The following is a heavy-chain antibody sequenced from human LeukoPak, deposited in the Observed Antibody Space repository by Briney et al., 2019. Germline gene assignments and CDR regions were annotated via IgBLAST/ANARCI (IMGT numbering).Heavy chain of an antibody. CDR1: GFTFSSYA. CDR2: ISYSGSTK. V-gene: IGHV3-30*03. D-gene: IGHD1-7*01. Sequence: PERSLRLSCAASGFTFSSYAMHWVRQAPGKGLQWVAVISYSGSTKYYAGSVKGRFTISRDNSKNILYLEISSLTSEDTAVYYCARGAVSGTWPGNLDMWGQGTMVTVSS. J-gene: IGHJ3*02. CDR3: ARGAVSGTWPGNLDM.